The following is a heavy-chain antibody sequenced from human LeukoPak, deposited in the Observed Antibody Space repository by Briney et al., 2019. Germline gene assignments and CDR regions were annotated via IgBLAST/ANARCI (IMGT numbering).Heavy chain of an antibody. CDR1: GLTFSSYW. CDR2: IKQDGSEK. Sequence: PGGSLRLSCAASGLTFSSYWMSRVRQAPGKGLEWVANIKQDGSEKYYVDSVKGRFTISRDNAKNSLYLQMNSLRAEDTAVYYCARENPYSSSSPMWYWGQGTLVTVSS. J-gene: IGHJ4*02. D-gene: IGHD6-6*01. CDR3: ARENPYSSSSPMWY. V-gene: IGHV3-7*01.